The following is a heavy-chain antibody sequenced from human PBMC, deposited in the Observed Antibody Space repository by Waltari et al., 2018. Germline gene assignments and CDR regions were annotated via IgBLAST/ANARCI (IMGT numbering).Heavy chain of an antibody. CDR2: IYHRWST. V-gene: IGHV4-4*02. Sequence: QVQLQESGPGLVKPSGTLSLTCAVSGGSISSSNWWSWVRQPPGKGLEWIGEIYHRWSTNYNPSLKSRVTISVDKSKNQFSLKLSSVTAADTAVYYCARDFTEYYYDSSGYSSIGYWGQGTLVTVSS. D-gene: IGHD3-22*01. J-gene: IGHJ4*02. CDR1: GGSISSSNW. CDR3: ARDFTEYYYDSSGYSSIGY.